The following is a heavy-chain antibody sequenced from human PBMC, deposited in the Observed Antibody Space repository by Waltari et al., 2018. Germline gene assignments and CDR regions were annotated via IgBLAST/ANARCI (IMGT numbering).Heavy chain of an antibody. J-gene: IGHJ3*02. V-gene: IGHV4-39*07. CDR1: GDSISNNNYY. Sequence: QLQLQESGPGLVEPSETLSLTCTASGDSISNNNYYWGWIRQPQGTGLEWIGSLHYIGDTYYSSSRKSRVIISVDTSNNQFSLRLTSVTAADTAIYFCARNQRGWFDAFDIWGQGTMVTVSS. D-gene: IGHD6-19*01. CDR3: ARNQRGWFDAFDI. CDR2: LHYIGDT.